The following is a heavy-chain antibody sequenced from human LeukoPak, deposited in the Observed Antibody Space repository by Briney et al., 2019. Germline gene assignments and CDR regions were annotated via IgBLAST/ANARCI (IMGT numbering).Heavy chain of an antibody. Sequence: PSETLSLTCTVSGGSISSGGYYWSWIRQHPGKGLEWIGYIYYSGSTYYNPSLKSRVTISVDTSKNQFSLKLSSVTAADTAAYYCARGGEADYGDPYWYFDLWGRGTLVTVSS. J-gene: IGHJ2*01. D-gene: IGHD4-17*01. V-gene: IGHV4-31*03. CDR1: GGSISSGGYY. CDR3: ARGGEADYGDPYWYFDL. CDR2: IYYSGST.